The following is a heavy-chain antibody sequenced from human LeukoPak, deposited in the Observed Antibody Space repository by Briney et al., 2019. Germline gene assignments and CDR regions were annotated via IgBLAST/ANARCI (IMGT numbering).Heavy chain of an antibody. CDR1: GGSISSYY. CDR2: IYYSGST. CDR3: ARGDRYNWNDDYFDY. J-gene: IGHJ4*02. V-gene: IGHV4-59*01. D-gene: IGHD1-20*01. Sequence: SETLSLTCTVSGGSISSYYWSWIRQPPGKGLEWIGYIYYSGSTNFNPSLKSRVTISVDTSKNQFSLKLSSVTAADTAVYYCARGDRYNWNDDYFDYWGQGTLVTVSS.